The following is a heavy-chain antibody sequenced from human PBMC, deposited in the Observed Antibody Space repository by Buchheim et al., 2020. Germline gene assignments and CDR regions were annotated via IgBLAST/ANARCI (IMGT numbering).Heavy chain of an antibody. J-gene: IGHJ4*02. CDR3: ARVVERQQLEGGTDY. CDR2: IKQDGSEP. CDR1: GFTFSSSW. V-gene: IGHV3-7*01. Sequence: EVQLVESGGGLVQPGGSLRLSCAASGFTFSSSWMSWVRQAPGKGLAWVANIKQDGSEPYYVDSLTGRFTISRYTAKNSLYLQMNSLRAEDTAVYYCARVVERQQLEGGTDYWGQGTL. D-gene: IGHD6-13*01.